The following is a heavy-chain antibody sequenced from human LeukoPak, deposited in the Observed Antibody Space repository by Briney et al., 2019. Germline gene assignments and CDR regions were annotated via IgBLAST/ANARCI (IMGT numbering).Heavy chain of an antibody. D-gene: IGHD3-9*01. CDR1: GYSISSGYY. Sequence: PSETLSLTCTVSGYSISSGYYWGWIRQPPGKGLEWIGSIYTSGSTNYNPSLKSRVTMSVDTSKNQFSLKLSSVTAADTAVYYCARLRETLTGYSRGYYYYYMDVWGKGTTVTISS. CDR3: ARLRETLTGYSRGYYYYYMDV. CDR2: IYTSGST. J-gene: IGHJ6*03. V-gene: IGHV4-38-2*02.